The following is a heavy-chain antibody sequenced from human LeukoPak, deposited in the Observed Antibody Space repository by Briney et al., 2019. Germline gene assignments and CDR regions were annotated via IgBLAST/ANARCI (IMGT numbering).Heavy chain of an antibody. J-gene: IGHJ3*02. Sequence: PGGSLRLSCAASGFTFSSYAMSWVRQAPGKGLEWVSAISGSGGSTYYADSVKGRFTISRDNSKNTLYLQMNSLRAEDTAVYYCAKGPLLRFLEWSDAFDIWGQGTMVTVSS. V-gene: IGHV3-23*01. D-gene: IGHD3-3*01. CDR1: GFTFSSYA. CDR2: ISGSGGST. CDR3: AKGPLLRFLEWSDAFDI.